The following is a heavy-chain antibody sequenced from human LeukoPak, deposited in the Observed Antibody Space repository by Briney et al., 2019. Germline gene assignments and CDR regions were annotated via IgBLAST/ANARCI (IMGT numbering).Heavy chain of an antibody. V-gene: IGHV3-53*01. J-gene: IGHJ2*01. CDR2: LHSGGTT. Sequence: GGSLRPSCAASGFSVSSNYMSWVRQAPGKGLEWVSLLHSGGTTYYADSVKGRFTISRDNSKNTLYLQMNSLRAEDTAVYYCARFTTVTTSWYFDLWGRGTLVTVSA. D-gene: IGHD4-17*01. CDR3: ARFTTVTTSWYFDL. CDR1: GFSVSSNY.